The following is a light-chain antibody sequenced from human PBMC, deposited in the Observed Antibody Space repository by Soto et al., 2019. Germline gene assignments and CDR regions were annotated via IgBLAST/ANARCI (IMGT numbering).Light chain of an antibody. J-gene: IGKJ4*01. CDR1: QSISRY. V-gene: IGKV1-39*01. CDR2: SAS. CDR3: QQSYGTLT. Sequence: DIQMTQSPSSVSASVGDRVTITCRASQSISRYLNWYQQKAGKAPKLLIHSASNLQSGVSSRFSGTGSGTDFTLSITSLHPDDFATYYCQQSYGTLTFGGGTRVEI.